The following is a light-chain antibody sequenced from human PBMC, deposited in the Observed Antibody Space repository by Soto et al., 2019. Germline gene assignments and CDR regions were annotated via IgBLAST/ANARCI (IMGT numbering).Light chain of an antibody. CDR3: QQYYSTPWT. Sequence: DIVMTQSPDSLAVSLGERATINCKSSQSVLYSSNNKNHLAWYQQKSGQHPKLLIYWASTRESGVPDRFRGSGYGTDFTLTISSLQAEDVAVYYCQQYYSTPWTFGQGTKVEIK. CDR2: WAS. CDR1: QSVLYSSNNKNH. V-gene: IGKV4-1*01. J-gene: IGKJ1*01.